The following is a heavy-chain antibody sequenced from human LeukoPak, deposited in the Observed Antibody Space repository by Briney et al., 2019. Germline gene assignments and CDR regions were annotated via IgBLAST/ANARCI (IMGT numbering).Heavy chain of an antibody. Sequence: ASVKVSCKASGYTFTSYGISWVRQAPGQGLEWMGWISAYNGNTNYAQKLQGRVTMTTDTSTSTAYMELRSLRSDDTAVYYCARRPRYSNGRDYFDYWGQGTPVIVSS. D-gene: IGHD5-18*01. J-gene: IGHJ4*02. CDR3: ARRPRYSNGRDYFDY. CDR2: ISAYNGNT. CDR1: GYTFTSYG. V-gene: IGHV1-18*01.